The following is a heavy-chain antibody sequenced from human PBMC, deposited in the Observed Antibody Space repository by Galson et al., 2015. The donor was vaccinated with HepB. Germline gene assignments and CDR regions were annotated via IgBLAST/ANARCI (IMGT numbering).Heavy chain of an antibody. CDR2: ISWNSGSI. J-gene: IGHJ3*02. CDR3: AKDIRIVGAPGHEAFDI. CDR1: GFTFDDYA. V-gene: IGHV3-9*01. Sequence: SLRLSCAASGFTFDDYAMHWVRQAPGKGLEWVSGISWNSGSIGYADSVKGRFTISRDNAKNSLYLQMNSLRAEDTALYYCAKDIRIVGAPGHEAFDIWGQGTMVTVSS. D-gene: IGHD1-26*01.